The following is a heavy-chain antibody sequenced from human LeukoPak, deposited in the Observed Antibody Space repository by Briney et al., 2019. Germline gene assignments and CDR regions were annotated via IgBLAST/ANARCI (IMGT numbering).Heavy chain of an antibody. CDR1: RFTFSSYA. CDR2: ISGSGGST. J-gene: IGHJ3*02. Sequence: VQPGGSLRLSCAASRFTFSSYAMSWVRQAPGKGLEWVSAISGSGGSTYYADSVKGRFTISRDNSKNTLYLQMNSLRAEDTAVYYCAKTAGYYYDSSGYRRGGAFDIWGQGTMVTVSS. D-gene: IGHD3-22*01. V-gene: IGHV3-23*01. CDR3: AKTAGYYYDSSGYRRGGAFDI.